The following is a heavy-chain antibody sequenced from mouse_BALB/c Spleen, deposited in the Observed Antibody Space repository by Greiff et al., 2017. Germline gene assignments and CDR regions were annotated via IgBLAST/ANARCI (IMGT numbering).Heavy chain of an antibody. CDR2: ISSGGST. J-gene: IGHJ4*01. CDR3: AREVRNAMDY. CDR1: GFTFSSYA. Sequence: DVKLVESGGGLVKPGGSLKLSCAASGFTFSSYAMSWVRQTPEKRLEWVASISSGGSTYYPDSVKGRFTISRDNARNILYLQMSSLRSEDTAMYYCAREVRNAMDYWGQGTSVTVSS. V-gene: IGHV5-6-5*01. D-gene: IGHD2-14*01.